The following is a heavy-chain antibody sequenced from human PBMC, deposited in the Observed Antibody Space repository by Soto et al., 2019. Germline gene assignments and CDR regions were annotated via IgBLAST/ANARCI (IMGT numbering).Heavy chain of an antibody. CDR1: GFSFSSFA. J-gene: IGHJ4*02. V-gene: IGHV3-23*01. Sequence: EVQLLESGGGWGQPGGSLRLSCAASGFSFSSFAMNWVRQAPGKGLEWVSFISGGGGNTDYADSVKGRFRVSRDNSKNTLDLEMNSLRVEETGIYFCAKGRSALPIFDYWGQGALVPVS. CDR2: ISGGGGNT. D-gene: IGHD2-21*01. CDR3: AKGRSALPIFDY.